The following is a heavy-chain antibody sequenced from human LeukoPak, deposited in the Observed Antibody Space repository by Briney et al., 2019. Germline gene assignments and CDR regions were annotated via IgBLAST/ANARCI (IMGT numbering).Heavy chain of an antibody. CDR2: MNPNSGNT. V-gene: IGHV1-8*03. J-gene: IGHJ4*02. CDR3: ARGGFGEFFDY. D-gene: IGHD3-10*01. Sequence: ASVKVSCKASGYTFTSYDINWVRQATGQGLEWMGWMNPNSGNTGYAQKFHGGVTITRNTSIGTAYMELSSLRSEDTAVYYCARGGFGEFFDYWGQGTLVTVSS. CDR1: GYTFTSYD.